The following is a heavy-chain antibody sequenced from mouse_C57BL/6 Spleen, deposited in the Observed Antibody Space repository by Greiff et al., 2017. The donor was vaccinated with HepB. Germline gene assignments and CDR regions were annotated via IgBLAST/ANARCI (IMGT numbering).Heavy chain of an antibody. CDR1: GYAFTNYL. CDR2: INPGSGGT. D-gene: IGHD4-1*01. V-gene: IGHV1-54*01. J-gene: IGHJ2*01. Sequence: QVQLQQSGAELVRPGTSVNVSCKASGYAFTNYLIEWVKQRPGQGLEWIGVINPGSGGTNYNEKVTGKATLTADKFSSPDYMQLSSLTSEDSAVYFCAREGWDGGYFAYWGQGTTLTVSS. CDR3: AREGWDGGYFAY.